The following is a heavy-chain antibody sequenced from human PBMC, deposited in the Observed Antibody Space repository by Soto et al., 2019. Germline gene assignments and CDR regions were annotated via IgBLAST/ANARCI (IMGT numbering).Heavy chain of an antibody. Sequence: SETLSLTCAVSGDSVSNDNYYWSWIRQPPGKGLEWIGYIYYSGTTNYNSYLKSRLSLSVDMSKNQFSLELASVTAADTAVYFCARSQRGRTAFTFDYWGQGALVTVSS. D-gene: IGHD3-16*01. CDR1: GDSVSNDNYY. CDR3: ARSQRGRTAFTFDY. V-gene: IGHV4-61*01. J-gene: IGHJ4*02. CDR2: IYYSGTT.